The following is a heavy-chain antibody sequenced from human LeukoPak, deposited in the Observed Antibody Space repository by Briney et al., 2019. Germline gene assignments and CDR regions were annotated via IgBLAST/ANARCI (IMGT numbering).Heavy chain of an antibody. J-gene: IGHJ4*02. V-gene: IGHV3-23*01. CDR3: AKTRTFGGVIVPFDY. Sequence: GGSLRLSCAASGFTFSNYWMHWVRQAPGKGLEWVSAISGSGGSTYYADSVKGRFTISRDNSKNTLYLQMNSLRAEDTAVYYCAKTRTFGGVIVPFDYWGQGTLVTVSS. CDR1: GFTFSNYW. D-gene: IGHD3-16*02. CDR2: ISGSGGST.